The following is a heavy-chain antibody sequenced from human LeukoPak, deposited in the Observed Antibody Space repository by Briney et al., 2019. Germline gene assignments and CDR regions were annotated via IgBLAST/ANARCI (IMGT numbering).Heavy chain of an antibody. V-gene: IGHV4-34*01. CDR2: IDHTGRS. Sequence: PSETLSLTCAVYGGSFSGHYWTWIRQPPGKGLEWIGEIDHTGRSTYNPSLTSRVTISKDSSKNQFSLSLGSVIAADTAVYFCARGENSGSYFSYFDSWAQGTPVTDSS. D-gene: IGHD3-10*01. CDR1: GGSFSGHY. J-gene: IGHJ5*01. CDR3: ARGENSGSYFSYFDS.